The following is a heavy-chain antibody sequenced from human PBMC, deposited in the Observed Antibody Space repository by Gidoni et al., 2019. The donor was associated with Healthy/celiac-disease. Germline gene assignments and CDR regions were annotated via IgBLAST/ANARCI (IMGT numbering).Heavy chain of an antibody. D-gene: IGHD2-21*01. V-gene: IGHV5-51*01. J-gene: IGHJ4*02. Sequence: EVQLVQSGAEGKKPGASLKISWKGSGYSFNSYWLGWVRQMPGKGPVWMGIIYPGDSDTRYSPSFQGQVTISADKSISTAYLQWSSLKASDTAMYYCARIDRNVEVGGLVDYCGQGPLVTVSS. CDR1: GYSFNSYW. CDR3: ARIDRNVEVGGLVDY. CDR2: IYPGDSDT.